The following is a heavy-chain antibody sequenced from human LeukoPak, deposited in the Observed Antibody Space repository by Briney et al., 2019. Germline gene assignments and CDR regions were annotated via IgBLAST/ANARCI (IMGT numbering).Heavy chain of an antibody. CDR1: GFIFSSYW. CDR3: ARVIVLVEGASDHFDY. CDR2: IKYDGSAK. D-gene: IGHD2-2*01. J-gene: IGHJ4*02. Sequence: PGGSLRLSCAASGFIFSSYWMTWVRQPPGKGLEWVANIKYDGSAKYYGDSVKGRFPISRDNTKNSLYLQMNSLRAEDTAVYYCARVIVLVEGASDHFDYWGQGTPATVHS. V-gene: IGHV3-7*01.